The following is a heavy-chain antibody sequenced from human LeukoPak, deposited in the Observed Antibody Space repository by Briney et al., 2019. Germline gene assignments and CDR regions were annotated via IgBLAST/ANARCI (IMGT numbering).Heavy chain of an antibody. V-gene: IGHV4-61*02. CDR1: GGSISSGSYY. D-gene: IGHD1-7*01. CDR3: ARFPSRGSMELH. CDR2: IYTSGST. J-gene: IGHJ4*02. Sequence: SETLSLTCTVSGGSISSGSYYWSWIRQPAGKGLEWIGRIYTSGSTNYNPSPKSRVTISVDTSKNQFSLKLSSVTAADTAVYYCARFPSRGSMELHWGQGTLVTVSS.